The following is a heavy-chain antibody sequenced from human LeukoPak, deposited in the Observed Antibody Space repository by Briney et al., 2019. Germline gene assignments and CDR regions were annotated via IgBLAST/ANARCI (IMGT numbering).Heavy chain of an antibody. J-gene: IGHJ4*02. CDR3: ARADDSSGYALH. Sequence: PSETLSLTCMVSGYSISSGYYWGWIRQSPGKGLEWIGSIYHSGSTYYNPSLKSRVTILVDTSKNQFSLKLSSVTAADTAVYYCARADDSSGYALHWGQGTLVTVSS. D-gene: IGHD3-22*01. V-gene: IGHV4-38-2*02. CDR2: IYHSGST. CDR1: GYSISSGYY.